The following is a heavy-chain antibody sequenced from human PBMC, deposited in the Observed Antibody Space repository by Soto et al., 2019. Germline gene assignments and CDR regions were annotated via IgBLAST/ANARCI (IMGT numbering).Heavy chain of an antibody. V-gene: IGHV3-30*01. D-gene: IGHD5-18*01. CDR2: ISYDGSNK. J-gene: IGHJ6*02. Sequence: GGSLRLSCAASGFTFSSYAMHWVRQAPGKGLEWVAVISYDGSNKYYADSVKGRFTISSDNSKNTLYLQMNSPRAEDTAVYYCARVDTAMVTDSYYYYGMDVWGQGTTVTVSS. CDR3: ARVDTAMVTDSYYYYGMDV. CDR1: GFTFSSYA.